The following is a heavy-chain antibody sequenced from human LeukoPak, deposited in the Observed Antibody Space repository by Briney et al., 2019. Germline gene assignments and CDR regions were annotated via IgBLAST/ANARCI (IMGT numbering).Heavy chain of an antibody. CDR3: TGRLPLTYSSSWYRDY. D-gene: IGHD6-13*01. J-gene: IGHJ4*02. Sequence: PSETLSLTCTVSGGSISDYYWSWTRQPPGKGLEFIGYIYYSGSTNYSPSLKSRVTISVDTSKNQFSLKLSSVTAADTAVYYCTGRLPLTYSSSWYRDYWGQGTLVTVSS. CDR1: GGSISDYY. V-gene: IGHV4-59*01. CDR2: IYYSGST.